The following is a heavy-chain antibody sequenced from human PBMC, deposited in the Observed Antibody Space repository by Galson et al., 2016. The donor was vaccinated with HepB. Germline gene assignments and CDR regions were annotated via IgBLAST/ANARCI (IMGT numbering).Heavy chain of an antibody. CDR3: AKGLKFYGVLTGDAFDV. CDR1: GFTSSSFA. CDR2: VSVSGSST. J-gene: IGHJ3*01. D-gene: IGHD3-9*01. V-gene: IGHV3-23*01. Sequence: LRLSCAASGFTSSSFAMNWVRQAPGKGLEWVAGVSVSGSSTYYADSVRGRFTISRDNSKNTVYLQMDSLRGDDTALYFCAKGLKFYGVLTGDAFDVWGQGTVVAVSA.